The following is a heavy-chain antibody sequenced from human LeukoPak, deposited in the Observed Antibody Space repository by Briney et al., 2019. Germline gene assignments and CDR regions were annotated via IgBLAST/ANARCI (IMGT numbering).Heavy chain of an antibody. Sequence: PSETLSLTCVVSGYSISNDYYWGWIPQPPGTGVEWIGNIYHSGGSYYNPSLKSRVTILVDTSKNQFSLKLSSVTAADTAVYYCAKAGTTGIHHWFDPWGQGNLVTVSS. D-gene: IGHD1-1*01. J-gene: IGHJ5*02. V-gene: IGHV4-38-2*01. CDR2: IYHSGGS. CDR3: AKAGTTGIHHWFDP. CDR1: GYSISNDYY.